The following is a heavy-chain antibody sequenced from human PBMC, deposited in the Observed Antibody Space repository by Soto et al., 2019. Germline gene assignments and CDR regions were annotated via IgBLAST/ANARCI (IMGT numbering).Heavy chain of an antibody. CDR3: AKDLLYSTPRDAFDI. CDR2: ISGSGGST. CDR1: GFTFTSHW. Sequence: QPGGSLRLSCAASGFTFTSHWLHWVRQAPGKGLEWVSAISGSGGSTYYADSVKGRFTISRDNSKNTLYLQMNSLRAEDTAVYYCAKDLLYSTPRDAFDIWGQGTMVTVSS. V-gene: IGHV3-23*01. D-gene: IGHD4-4*01. J-gene: IGHJ3*02.